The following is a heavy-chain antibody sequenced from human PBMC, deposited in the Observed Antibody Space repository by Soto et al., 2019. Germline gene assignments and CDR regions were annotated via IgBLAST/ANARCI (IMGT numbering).Heavy chain of an antibody. CDR3: ARGVRVAGPRWWFDP. J-gene: IGHJ5*02. CDR2: ISAYNGNT. D-gene: IGHD2-15*01. V-gene: IGHV1-18*01. Sequence: QVQLVQSGAEVKKPGASVKVSCKASGYTFTSYDISWVRQAPGQGLEWMGWISAYNGNTNYAQKLQGRVTMTTDTATSPAYMELRSLRSDDTAVYYCARGVRVAGPRWWFDPWGQGTLVTVSS. CDR1: GYTFTSYD.